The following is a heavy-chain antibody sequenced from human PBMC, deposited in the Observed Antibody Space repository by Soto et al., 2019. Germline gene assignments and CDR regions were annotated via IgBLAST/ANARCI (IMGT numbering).Heavy chain of an antibody. CDR2: INWNGDST. CDR3: ARGRAAAGTLVGYMDV. V-gene: IGHV3-20*01. D-gene: IGHD6-13*01. J-gene: IGHJ6*04. CDR1: GFTFADYG. Sequence: PGGSLRLSCAASGFTFADYGMTWVRQAPGMGLEWVSGINWNGDSTGYADSVKGRFTISRDNAKNSLYLQLNSLSAEDTALYHCARGRAAAGTLVGYMDVWDKGTTVIVSS.